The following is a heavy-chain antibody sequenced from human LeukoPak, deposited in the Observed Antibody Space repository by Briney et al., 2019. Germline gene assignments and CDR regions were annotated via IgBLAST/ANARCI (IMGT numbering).Heavy chain of an antibody. CDR3: ARAAGGYSYGTNFDY. Sequence: GGSLRLSCAASGYTFSSYWMSWVRQAPGKGLEWVANIKQDGSEKYYVDSVKGRFTISRDNAKNSLYLQMNSLRAEDTAVYYCARAAGGYSYGTNFDYWGQGTLVTVSS. CDR2: IKQDGSEK. V-gene: IGHV3-7*01. J-gene: IGHJ4*02. CDR1: GYTFSSYW. D-gene: IGHD5-18*01.